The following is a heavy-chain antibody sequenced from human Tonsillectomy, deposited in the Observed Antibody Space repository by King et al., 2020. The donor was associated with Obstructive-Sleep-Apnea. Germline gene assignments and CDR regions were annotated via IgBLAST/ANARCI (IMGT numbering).Heavy chain of an antibody. D-gene: IGHD5-12*01. V-gene: IGHV4-59*08. CDR1: GGSISNYY. CDR2: MYYSGNT. CDR3: ARHRGVEDYGGYGDFFDY. J-gene: IGHJ4*02. Sequence: VQLQESGPGLVKPSETLSLTCTVSGGSISNYYWSWIRQPPGNGLECIGYMYYSGNTNFNPSLKSRVTISADTSTIQFSLRLSSVTAADTAVYYCARHRGVEDYGGYGDFFDYWGQGTLVTVSS.